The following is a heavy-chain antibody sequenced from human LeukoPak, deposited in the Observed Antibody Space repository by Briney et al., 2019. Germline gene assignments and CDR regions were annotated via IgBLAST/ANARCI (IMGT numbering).Heavy chain of an antibody. V-gene: IGHV3-20*04. CDR3: AKDMGTIAAAGIDY. D-gene: IGHD6-13*01. CDR2: INWNGGST. J-gene: IGHJ4*02. CDR1: GFTFDDYG. Sequence: GGSLRLSCAASGFTFDDYGMSWVRQAPGKGLEWVSGINWNGGSTGYADSVKGRFTISRDNSKNSLYLQMNSLRTEDTALYYCAKDMGTIAAAGIDYWGQGTLVTVSS.